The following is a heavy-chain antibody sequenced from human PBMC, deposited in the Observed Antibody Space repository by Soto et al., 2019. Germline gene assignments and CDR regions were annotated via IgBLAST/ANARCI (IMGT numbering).Heavy chain of an antibody. CDR2: IYSSGIT. D-gene: IGHD3-22*01. V-gene: IGHV4-59*08. J-gene: IGHJ5*02. Sequence: QVQLQESGPGLVKPSETLSLTCTVSGGSISSYYWNWLRRPPGKGLEWVGFIYSSGITKYNPSLKSRVTISMDTSKTQFSLNLSSVTAADTAVYYFAREDYEYDSSGYYSSWGQGTLVTVSS. CDR3: AREDYEYDSSGYYSS. CDR1: GGSISSYY.